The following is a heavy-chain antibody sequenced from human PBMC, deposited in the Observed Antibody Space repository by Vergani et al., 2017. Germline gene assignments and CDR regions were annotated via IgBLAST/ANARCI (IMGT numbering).Heavy chain of an antibody. Sequence: QVQLQESGPGLVKPSETLSLTCTVSGGPISSYYWSWIRQPPGKGLEWIGYIYYSGSTNYNPSLKSRVTISVDTSKNQFSLKLSSVTAADTAVYYCSRNPYCGGDCYSDAFDIWDQGTMVTVSS. D-gene: IGHD2-21*02. CDR3: SRNPYCGGDCYSDAFDI. CDR1: GGPISSYY. CDR2: IYYSGST. V-gene: IGHV4-59*01. J-gene: IGHJ3*02.